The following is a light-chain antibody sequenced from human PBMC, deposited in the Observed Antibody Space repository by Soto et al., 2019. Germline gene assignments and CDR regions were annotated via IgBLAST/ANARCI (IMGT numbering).Light chain of an antibody. CDR1: QSISSW. J-gene: IGKJ4*01. V-gene: IGKV1-5*01. Sequence: DIQMTQSPSTLSASVGDRVTITCRASQSISSWLAWYQQKPGKAPKLLIYDASSLESGVPSRFSGSGSGTEFTLTISSLQPDDFAAYYGQQYNSYSPVTFGGGNKVEIK. CDR3: QQYNSYSPVT. CDR2: DAS.